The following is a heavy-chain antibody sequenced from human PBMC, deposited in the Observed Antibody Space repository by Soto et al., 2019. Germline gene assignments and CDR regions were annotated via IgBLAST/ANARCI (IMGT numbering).Heavy chain of an antibody. Sequence: EEQLVQSGGGLVQPGGSLRLSCAASGFSFSSYDLFWVRQAPGKGLEYVSAVSRNGINTYYANSVKGRFTISRDNSQNIMYLQMGTLRAEDMAVYYCAITYYDFDVWGKGTTVIVSS. CDR2: VSRNGINT. J-gene: IGHJ6*04. CDR3: AITYYDFDV. V-gene: IGHV3-64*01. D-gene: IGHD3-3*01. CDR1: GFSFSSYD.